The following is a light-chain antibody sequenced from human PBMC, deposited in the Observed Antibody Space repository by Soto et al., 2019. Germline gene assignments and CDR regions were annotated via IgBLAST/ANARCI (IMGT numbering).Light chain of an antibody. CDR2: EVS. V-gene: IGLV2-14*01. J-gene: IGLJ2*01. Sequence: QSALAQPASVSGSPGQSITISCTGTSSDVGGYIYVSWFQHHPGKAPKLMIYEVSNRPSGVSNRFSGSRSDNMASLTISGLQAEDEAIYYCSSYSTTTRGVLFGGGTKLTVL. CDR3: SSYSTTTRGVL. CDR1: SSDVGGYIY.